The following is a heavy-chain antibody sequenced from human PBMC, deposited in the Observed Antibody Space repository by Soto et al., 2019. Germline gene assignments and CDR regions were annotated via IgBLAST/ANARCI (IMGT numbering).Heavy chain of an antibody. CDR2: ISYDGSNK. J-gene: IGHJ6*02. CDR1: GFTLRSYW. V-gene: IGHV3-30*18. D-gene: IGHD6-13*01. CDR3: AKGKAAAGILYYYYGMDV. Sequence: PGGALRLSCPASGFTLRSYWLPWVRPAPGKGVEWVAVISYDGSNKYYADSVKGRFTISRDNSKNTLYLQMNSLRAEDTAVYYCAKGKAAAGILYYYYGMDVWGQGTTVTVSS.